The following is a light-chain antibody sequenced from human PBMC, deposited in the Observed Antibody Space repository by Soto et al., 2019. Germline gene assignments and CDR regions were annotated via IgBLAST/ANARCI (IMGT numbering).Light chain of an antibody. CDR1: RSDVAGYNF. CDR3: GSYAGFNNFV. J-gene: IGLJ1*01. V-gene: IGLV2-8*01. CDR2: EVT. Sequence: QSALTQPPSASGSPEQSVTISCTGTRSDVAGYNFDSWYQQHPGKAPKLIIYEVTKRPSGVPDRFSGSKSGNTASLTVSGLQAEDEAHYYCGSYAGFNNFVFGAGTEVTVL.